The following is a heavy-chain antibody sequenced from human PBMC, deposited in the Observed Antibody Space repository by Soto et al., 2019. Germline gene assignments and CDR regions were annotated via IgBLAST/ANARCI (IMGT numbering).Heavy chain of an antibody. Sequence: SETLSLTCAVSGGSFNANYWSWVRQPPGKGLEWIGEVFHDGKTNYNPSLRGRVTVSADTSKNQFSLKLTSVTAADTAVYYCASARWDYWGQGPQVTVSS. CDR1: GGSFNANY. J-gene: IGHJ4*02. V-gene: IGHV4-34*12. CDR3: ASARWDY. CDR2: VFHDGKT.